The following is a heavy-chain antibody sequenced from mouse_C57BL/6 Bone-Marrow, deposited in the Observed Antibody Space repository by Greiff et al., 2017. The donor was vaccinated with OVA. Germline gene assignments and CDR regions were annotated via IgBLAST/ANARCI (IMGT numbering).Heavy chain of an antibody. CDR1: GYSFTSYY. V-gene: IGHV1-66*01. Sequence: VQLQQSGPELVKPGASVKISCKASGYSFTSYYIHWVKQRPGQGLEWIGWIYPGRGNTKYNEKFKGKATLTADTSSSTAYMQLSSLTSEDSAVYYCARSGGYYVGYFDYWGQGTTLTVSS. CDR2: IYPGRGNT. D-gene: IGHD2-3*01. J-gene: IGHJ2*01. CDR3: ARSGGYYVGYFDY.